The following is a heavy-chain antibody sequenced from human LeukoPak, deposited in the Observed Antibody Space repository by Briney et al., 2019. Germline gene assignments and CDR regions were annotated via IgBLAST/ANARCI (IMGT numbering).Heavy chain of an antibody. CDR2: IGGSSSPI. D-gene: IGHD6-19*01. V-gene: IGHV3-48*01. Sequence: PGGSLRLSCAAPGFTFSSYSMSWVRQAPGKGLEWVSYIGGSSSPIYYADSVKGRFTISRDNAKNSLFLQMSSLRVEDTAVYYCARSSGHPYFDYWGQGTLVTVSS. CDR3: ARSSGHPYFDY. CDR1: GFTFSSYS. J-gene: IGHJ4*02.